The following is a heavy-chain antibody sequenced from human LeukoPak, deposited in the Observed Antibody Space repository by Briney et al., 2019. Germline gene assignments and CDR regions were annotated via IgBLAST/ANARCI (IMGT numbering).Heavy chain of an antibody. CDR3: AREDRSPWGGFFGY. CDR1: GLSFSTYA. V-gene: IGHV3-23*01. D-gene: IGHD3-22*01. Sequence: GGSLRLSCAAYGLSFSTYAMSWVRQAPGKGPEWVSTISAAGESTFYADSVKGRFTISRDNSKNTLYLQMNSLTAEDTAVYKCAREDRSPWGGFFGYWGQGTLVTVSS. J-gene: IGHJ4*02. CDR2: ISAAGEST.